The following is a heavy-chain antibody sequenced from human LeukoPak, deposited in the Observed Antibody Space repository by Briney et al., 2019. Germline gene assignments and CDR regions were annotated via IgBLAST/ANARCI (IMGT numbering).Heavy chain of an antibody. Sequence: SETLSLTCTVSAGSITSSSYYWGWIRQPPGKGLEWIGSIYYSGSTYYNPSLKSRVTISVDTSKNQFFLKLSSVTAADTAVYYCAGHEIVVIPNYFDYWGQGTLVTVSS. CDR1: AGSITSSSYY. CDR2: IYYSGST. V-gene: IGHV4-39*01. CDR3: AGHEIVVIPNYFDY. D-gene: IGHD3-22*01. J-gene: IGHJ4*02.